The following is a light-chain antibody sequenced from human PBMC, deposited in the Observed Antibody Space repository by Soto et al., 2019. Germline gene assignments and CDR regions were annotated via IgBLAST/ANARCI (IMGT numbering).Light chain of an antibody. CDR1: QSVSSN. J-gene: IGKJ2*01. CDR2: GAS. V-gene: IGKV3-15*01. Sequence: EIVMTQSPVTLSVSPGERATLSCRASQSVSSNLAWYQQKPGQAPRLLIYGASTRATGVPARFSGSRSGTDFTLNISSLQSEDFAVYYCPQYNNWPYTFGQGTKLEIK. CDR3: PQYNNWPYT.